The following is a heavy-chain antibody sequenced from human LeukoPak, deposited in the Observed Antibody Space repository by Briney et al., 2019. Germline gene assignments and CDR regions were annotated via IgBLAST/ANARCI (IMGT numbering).Heavy chain of an antibody. Sequence: PGGSLRLSCAASGFTFSSYAMSWVRQAPGKGLEWVSAISGSGGSTYYADSVKGRFTISRDNSKNTLYLQMNSLRAEGTAVYYCAKDHHIPGIAAADWGQGTLVTVSS. CDR1: GFTFSSYA. CDR3: AKDHHIPGIAAAD. V-gene: IGHV3-23*01. CDR2: ISGSGGST. J-gene: IGHJ4*02. D-gene: IGHD6-13*01.